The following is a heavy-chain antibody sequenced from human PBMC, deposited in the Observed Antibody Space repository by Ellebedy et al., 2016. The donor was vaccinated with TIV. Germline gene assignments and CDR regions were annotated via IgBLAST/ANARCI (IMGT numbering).Heavy chain of an antibody. Sequence: GESLKISCAASGFTFRSYAMSWVRQAPGKGLEWVSGISGSGGSTHYADSVKGRFTISRDNSKKMLYLQMNSLRAEDTAVYYCAKDRQTLDWYFDLWGRGTLVTVSS. D-gene: IGHD6-6*01. J-gene: IGHJ2*01. V-gene: IGHV3-23*01. CDR3: AKDRQTLDWYFDL. CDR2: ISGSGGST. CDR1: GFTFRSYA.